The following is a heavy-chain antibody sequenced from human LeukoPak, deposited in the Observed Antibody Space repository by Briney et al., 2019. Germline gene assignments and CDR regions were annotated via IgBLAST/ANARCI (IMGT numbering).Heavy chain of an antibody. D-gene: IGHD2-2*01. Sequence: PGGSLRLSCTASGFTFSTYAMSWVRQAPGKGLEWVSAISGGGGSTYYADSVKGRFTISRDNSENTLYLQMNSLRAEDTAVYYCARDVGYCSSTSCYEGYWGQGTLVTVSS. V-gene: IGHV3-23*01. CDR3: ARDVGYCSSTSCYEGY. CDR2: ISGGGGST. J-gene: IGHJ4*02. CDR1: GFTFSTYA.